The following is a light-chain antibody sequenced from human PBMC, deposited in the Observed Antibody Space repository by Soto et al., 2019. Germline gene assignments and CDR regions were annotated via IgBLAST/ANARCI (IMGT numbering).Light chain of an antibody. CDR1: QSVSSSF. CDR3: QHYGNSPPEYT. V-gene: IGKV3-20*01. J-gene: IGKJ3*01. CDR2: GAS. Sequence: EIVLTQSPGTLSLSPGERATLSCRASQSVSSSFVAWYQQRPGQAPMLLIFGASYRATGIPDRFSGSGSGTDFTLTISRLEPEDFAVYYCQHYGNSPPEYTFGPGTNVDSK.